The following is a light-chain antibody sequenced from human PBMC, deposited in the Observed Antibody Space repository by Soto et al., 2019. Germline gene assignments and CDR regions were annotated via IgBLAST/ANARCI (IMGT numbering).Light chain of an antibody. CDR3: QQYNNWPLT. J-gene: IGKJ4*01. CDR2: GAS. V-gene: IGKV3-15*01. CDR1: QGIASN. Sequence: IVMTQSAATLSVSPGERVTLSCRASQGIASNLAWYQQKPGQAPRLLIYGASTRATGIPASFSGSESGTDFTLTISSLQSEDFAVYYCQQYNNWPLTFGGGTKVEIK.